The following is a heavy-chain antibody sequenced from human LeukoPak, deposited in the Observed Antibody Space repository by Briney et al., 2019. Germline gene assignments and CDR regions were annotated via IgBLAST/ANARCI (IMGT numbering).Heavy chain of an antibody. CDR1: GFTFSSYY. Sequence: GGSLRLSCAASGFTFSSYYMHWVRQAPGKGLVWVSRTNTDGSSTTYADSVKGRFTISRDNAKNTLYLQMNSLRAEDTAVYYCVADDWFDPWGQGTLVTVSS. V-gene: IGHV3-74*01. CDR2: TNTDGSST. J-gene: IGHJ5*02. D-gene: IGHD6-25*01. CDR3: VADDWFDP.